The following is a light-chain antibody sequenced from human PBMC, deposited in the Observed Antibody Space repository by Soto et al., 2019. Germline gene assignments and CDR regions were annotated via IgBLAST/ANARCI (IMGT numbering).Light chain of an antibody. J-gene: IGKJ1*01. V-gene: IGKV3-11*01. Sequence: IVLTQSPATLSSFPGDRVTLSCRASQYINTRLAWYQHRPGQAPRLLIYQTSIRAAGIPARFSGSGSGTDFTLTISSLEPEDFAVYYCQHYNNWPAWTFGQGTKVDIK. CDR2: QTS. CDR3: QHYNNWPAWT. CDR1: QYINTR.